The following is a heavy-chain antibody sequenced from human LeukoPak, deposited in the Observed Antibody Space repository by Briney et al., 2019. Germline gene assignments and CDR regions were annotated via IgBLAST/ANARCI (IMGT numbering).Heavy chain of an antibody. Sequence: ESGPTLVNPPQTLTLTCIFSGFSLSTSAVAVGWIRQPPGKALEWLALIHWDDDKRYSPSLRSRLTITKDTSKNQVVLTMSNMDPVDTATYYCVYSKTTMEAFNVWGQGTMVTVSS. CDR3: VYSKTTMEAFNV. CDR1: GFSLSTSAVA. V-gene: IGHV2-5*02. CDR2: IHWDDDK. D-gene: IGHD1-1*01. J-gene: IGHJ3*01.